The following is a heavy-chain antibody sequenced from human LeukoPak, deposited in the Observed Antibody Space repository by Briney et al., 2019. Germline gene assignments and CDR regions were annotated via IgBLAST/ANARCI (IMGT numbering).Heavy chain of an antibody. Sequence: PSETLSLTCAVYGGSFSGYYWSWIRQPPGKGLEWIGEINHSGSTNYNPSLKSRVTISVDTSKIQFSLKLSSVTAADTAVYYCARKSGMYYDFWSGKYGMDVWGQGTTVTVSS. D-gene: IGHD3-3*01. CDR2: INHSGST. J-gene: IGHJ6*02. CDR1: GGSFSGYY. CDR3: ARKSGMYYDFWSGKYGMDV. V-gene: IGHV4-34*01.